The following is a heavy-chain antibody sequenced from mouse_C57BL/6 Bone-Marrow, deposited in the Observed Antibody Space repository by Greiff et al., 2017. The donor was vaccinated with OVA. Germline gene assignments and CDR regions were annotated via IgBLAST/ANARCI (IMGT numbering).Heavy chain of an antibody. CDR3: ARRGNYYGSSYRWFAY. CDR1: GYTFTSYG. V-gene: IGHV1-81*01. J-gene: IGHJ3*01. Sequence: QVQLQQSGAELARPGASVKLSCKASGYTFTSYGISWVKQRPGQGLEWIGEIYPRSGNTYYNEKFKGKATLTADKSSSTAYMELRSLTSEDSAVYVCARRGNYYGSSYRWFAYWGQGTLVTVSA. CDR2: IYPRSGNT. D-gene: IGHD1-1*01.